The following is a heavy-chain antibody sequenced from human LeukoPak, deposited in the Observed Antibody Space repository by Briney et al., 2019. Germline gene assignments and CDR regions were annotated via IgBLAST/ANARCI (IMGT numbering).Heavy chain of an antibody. CDR2: INRDGTKT. CDR3: ATAPAAADSS. CDR1: GFTFTSFW. Sequence: GGSLRLSCAASGFTFTSFWMTWVRQSPGKGLERVANINRDGTKTTHVDSVKGRFTISRDNAKNSLFLHMSSLRAEDTAVYYCATAPAAADSSWGQGTLVAVSS. V-gene: IGHV3-7*01. D-gene: IGHD6-13*01. J-gene: IGHJ5*02.